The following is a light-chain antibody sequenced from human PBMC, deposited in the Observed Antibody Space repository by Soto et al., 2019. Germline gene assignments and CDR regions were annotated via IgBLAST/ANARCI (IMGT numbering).Light chain of an antibody. Sequence: DIQMTQSPSSLSASVGDRVIITCRASQGISNYLAWYQQKPGKVPKLLIYAASTLQSGVPSRFSGSGSGTDFTLTISSLQPEDVATYYCQKYNSAPQITFGQGTRLEIK. CDR3: QKYNSAPQIT. V-gene: IGKV1-27*01. CDR1: QGISNY. J-gene: IGKJ5*01. CDR2: AAS.